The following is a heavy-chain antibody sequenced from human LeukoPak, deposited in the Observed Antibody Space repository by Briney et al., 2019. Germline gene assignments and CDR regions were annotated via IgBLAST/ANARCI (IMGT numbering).Heavy chain of an antibody. CDR2: IRRNGGEE. D-gene: IGHD1-1*01. J-gene: IGHJ3*02. V-gene: IGHV3-7*01. CDR3: ARWNEAFDI. CDR1: GFTFSSYV. Sequence: GGSLRLSCAASGFTFSSYVMSWVRQAPGKGLEWVANIRRNGGEECCVDSVKGRFTISRDNAKNSLYLQMTSLRAEDTAIYYCARWNEAFDIWGQGTMVTVSS.